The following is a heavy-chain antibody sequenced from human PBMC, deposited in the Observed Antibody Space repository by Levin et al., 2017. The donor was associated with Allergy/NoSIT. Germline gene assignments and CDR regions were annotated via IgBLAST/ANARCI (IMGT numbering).Heavy chain of an antibody. Sequence: SETLSLTCTVSAGSISSTSYYWGWIRQPPGKGLEWIGSIYYSGNTYYNPSLKSRVTFSVDTSKNQFSLKLSSVTAADTAVYYCARMSIYWYFDLWGRGTLVTVSS. CDR1: AGSISSTSYY. CDR2: IYYSGNT. D-gene: IGHD3-3*01. V-gene: IGHV4-39*01. J-gene: IGHJ2*01. CDR3: ARMSIYWYFDL.